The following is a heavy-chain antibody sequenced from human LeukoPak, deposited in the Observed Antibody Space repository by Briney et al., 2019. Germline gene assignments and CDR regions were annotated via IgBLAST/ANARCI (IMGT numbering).Heavy chain of an antibody. Sequence: SETLSLTCSLSGASIRGSPYSWGWIRQPPGKGLEWIGNFHFSGTTYYSPSPKGRITISVDTSRNQFSLHLMSVTAADTALYYCARLDPNGPDDYWGQGTLVTVSS. CDR2: FHFSGTT. CDR3: ARLDPNGPDDY. J-gene: IGHJ4*02. CDR1: GASIRGSPYS. D-gene: IGHD2-8*01. V-gene: IGHV4-39*01.